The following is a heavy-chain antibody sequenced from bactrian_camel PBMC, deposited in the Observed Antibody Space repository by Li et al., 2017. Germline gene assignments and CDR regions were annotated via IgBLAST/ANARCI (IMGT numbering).Heavy chain of an antibody. CDR2: IDPVGTT. V-gene: IGHV3S53*01. CDR3: AADFSTGLHYPGVGALSAGGGGNWFGLCPSVDS. Sequence: QVQLVESGGGTVQTGGSLKLSCTASGFLSSCRLMGWYRQAPGQEREGVAGIDPVGTTSYADSVRGRFTISKDNANNIMYLQMNNLKPDDTATYGCAADFSTGLHYPGVGALSAGGGGNWFGLCPSVDSWGQGTQVTVS. CDR1: GFLSSCRL. D-gene: IGHD1*01. J-gene: IGHJ4*01.